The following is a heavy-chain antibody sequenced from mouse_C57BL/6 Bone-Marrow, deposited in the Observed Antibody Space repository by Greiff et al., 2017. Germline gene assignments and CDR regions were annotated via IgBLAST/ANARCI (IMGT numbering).Heavy chain of an antibody. J-gene: IGHJ4*01. CDR3: ARGNYVFYAMDY. V-gene: IGHV1-63*01. D-gene: IGHD2-1*01. Sequence: VQLKESGAELVRPGTSVKMSCKASGYTFTNYWIGWAKQRPGHGLEWIGDIYPGGGYTNYNEKFKGKATLTADKSSSTAYMQFSSLTSEDSAIYYCARGNYVFYAMDYWGQGTSVTVSS. CDR2: IYPGGGYT. CDR1: GYTFTNYW.